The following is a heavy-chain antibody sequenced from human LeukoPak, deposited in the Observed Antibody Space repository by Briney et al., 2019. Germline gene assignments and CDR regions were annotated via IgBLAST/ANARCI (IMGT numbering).Heavy chain of an antibody. D-gene: IGHD4-17*01. CDR3: AHQGPAAYDYGDY. CDR2: INHSGST. V-gene: IGHV4-34*01. Sequence: PSETLSLTPALYGGSFSGYYSSWICHPPRGGVEWVGEINHSGSTNYNPSLKSRVTISVDTSKNQFSLKLSSVTAADTAVYYCAHQGPAAYDYGDYWGQGTLVTVSS. CDR1: GGSFSGYY. J-gene: IGHJ4*02.